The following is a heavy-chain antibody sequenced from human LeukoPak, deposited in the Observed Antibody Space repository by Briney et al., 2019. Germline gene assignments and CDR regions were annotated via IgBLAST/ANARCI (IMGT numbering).Heavy chain of an antibody. D-gene: IGHD3-10*01. CDR2: IYYSGST. CDR3: ARDDGDMVRGHYYGMDV. V-gene: IGHV4-31*03. J-gene: IGHJ6*02. Sequence: SETLSLTCTVSGGSISSGGYYWSWIRQHPGKGLEWIGYIYYSGSTYYNPSLKSRVTISVDTSKNQFSLKLSSVTAADTAVYYCARDDGDMVRGHYYGMDVWGQGTTVTVSS. CDR1: GGSISSGGYY.